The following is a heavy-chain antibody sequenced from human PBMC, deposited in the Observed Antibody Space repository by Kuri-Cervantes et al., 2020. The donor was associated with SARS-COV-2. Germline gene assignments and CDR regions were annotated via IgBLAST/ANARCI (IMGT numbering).Heavy chain of an antibody. J-gene: IGHJ4*02. CDR1: GYTFTGYY. Sequence: ASVKVSCKASGYTFTGYYMHWVRQAPGQGLEWMGWINPNSGGTNYAQKFQGWVTMTRDTSISTVYMELSRLRSDDTAVYYCARRPRYCSDTSCYYLDYWGQGTLVTVSS. V-gene: IGHV1-2*04. CDR2: INPNSGGT. D-gene: IGHD2-2*01. CDR3: ARRPRYCSDTSCYYLDY.